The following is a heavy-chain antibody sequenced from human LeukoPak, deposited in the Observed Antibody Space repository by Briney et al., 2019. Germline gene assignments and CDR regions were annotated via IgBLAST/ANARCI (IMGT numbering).Heavy chain of an antibody. J-gene: IGHJ4*02. V-gene: IGHV3-43*02. Sequence: QPGGSLRLSCAASGFTFDDYPMHWVRQVPGKGLEWISLISGDGATAYYADSFKGRFTISRDSSKNSLFLQMNSLRTEDTALYYCAKDYYWGQGTLVNVSS. CDR2: ISGDGATA. CDR3: AKDYY. CDR1: GFTFDDYP.